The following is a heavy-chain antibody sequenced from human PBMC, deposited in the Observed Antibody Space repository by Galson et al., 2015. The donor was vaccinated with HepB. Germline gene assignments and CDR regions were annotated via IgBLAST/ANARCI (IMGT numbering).Heavy chain of an antibody. CDR3: ARGMYYDFWSADY. V-gene: IGHV3-30-3*01. CDR2: ISYDGSNK. Sequence: SLRLSCAASGFTFSSYAMHWVRQAPGKGLEWVAVISYDGSNKYYANSVKGRFTISRDNSKNTLYLQMNSLRAEDTAVYYCARGMYYDFWSADYWGQGTLVTVSS. CDR1: GFTFSSYA. D-gene: IGHD3-3*01. J-gene: IGHJ4*02.